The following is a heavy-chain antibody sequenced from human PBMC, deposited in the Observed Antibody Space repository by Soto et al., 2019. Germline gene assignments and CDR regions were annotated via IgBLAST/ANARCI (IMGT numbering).Heavy chain of an antibody. CDR3: ARKLRFFTFDP. V-gene: IGHV4-34*01. Sequence: SETLSLTCAVYGGSFSGYYSSWIRHPPGKGLEWIGEINHNGSTNYNPSLKSRVTISVDTSKNQFSLKLSSVTAADTAVYYCARKLRFFTFDPWGQGTLVTVSS. CDR1: GGSFSGYY. D-gene: IGHD3-3*01. J-gene: IGHJ5*02. CDR2: INHNGST.